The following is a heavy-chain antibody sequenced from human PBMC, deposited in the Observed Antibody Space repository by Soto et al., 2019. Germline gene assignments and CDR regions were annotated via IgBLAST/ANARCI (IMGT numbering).Heavy chain of an antibody. V-gene: IGHV4-59*02. CDR2: INYSGST. CDR1: GGSVSNYY. D-gene: IGHD1-20*01. J-gene: IGHJ6*02. CDR3: ARLAPRYRSRDYNYHSLYF. Sequence: QVSLQESGPGLVKPSETLSLTCTVSGGSVSNYYWTWIRQPPGKGLEWISYINYSGSTDHSPSLKSRVTISLDTSKNQFSLRLISVTAVDTAVYYCARLAPRYRSRDYNYHSLYFWGQGTTVIVSS.